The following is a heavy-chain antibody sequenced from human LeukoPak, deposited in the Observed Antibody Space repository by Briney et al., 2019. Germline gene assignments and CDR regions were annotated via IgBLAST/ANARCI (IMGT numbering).Heavy chain of an antibody. V-gene: IGHV4-34*01. CDR1: GGSFSGYF. Sequence: SETLPLTCAVYGGSFSGYFWSWIRQPPGKGLEWIGEINHSGSTNYNPSLKSRVTISVDTSKNQFSLKLSSVTAADTAVYYCARGLAGYYYGSGSIDYWGQGTLVTVSS. D-gene: IGHD3-10*01. J-gene: IGHJ4*02. CDR3: ARGLAGYYYGSGSIDY. CDR2: INHSGST.